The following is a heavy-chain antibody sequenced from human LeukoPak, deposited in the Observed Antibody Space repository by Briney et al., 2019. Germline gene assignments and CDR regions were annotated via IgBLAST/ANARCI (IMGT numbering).Heavy chain of an antibody. D-gene: IGHD3-22*01. J-gene: IGHJ4*02. CDR2: ISWNSGSI. CDR3: AKVNYDSSGYYHYYFDY. Sequence: SLRLSCAASGFTFDDYAMHWVRQAPGKGLEWVSGISWNSGSIGYADSVKGRFTISRDNAKNSLYLQMNSLRAEDTALYYCAKVNYDSSGYYHYYFDYWGQGTLVTVSS. V-gene: IGHV3-9*01. CDR1: GFTFDDYA.